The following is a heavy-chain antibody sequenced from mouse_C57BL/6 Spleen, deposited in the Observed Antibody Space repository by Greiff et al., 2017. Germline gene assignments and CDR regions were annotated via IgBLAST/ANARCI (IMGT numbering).Heavy chain of an antibody. CDR2: IYPGDGDT. V-gene: IGHV1-82*01. J-gene: IGHJ4*01. CDR3: ARPFDGYYFMDD. D-gene: IGHD2-3*01. Sequence: QVQLQQSGPELVKPGASVTISCKASGYAFSSSWMNWVKQRAGKGLEWIGRIYPGDGDTNYNGKFKGKATLTADKSSSTAYMQLSSLTSEDSAVYFCARPFDGYYFMDDWGQGTSVTVSS. CDR1: GYAFSSSW.